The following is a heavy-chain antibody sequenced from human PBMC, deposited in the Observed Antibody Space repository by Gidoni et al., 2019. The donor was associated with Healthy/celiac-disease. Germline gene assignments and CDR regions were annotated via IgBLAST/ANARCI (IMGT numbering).Heavy chain of an antibody. CDR2: ISYDGSNK. V-gene: IGHV3-30*18. J-gene: IGHJ4*02. Sequence: QVQLVESGGGVVQPGRSLRLSCAASGFPFSSYGMHWVRQAPGKGLEWVAVISYDGSNKYYADSVKGRFTISRDNSKNTLYLQMNSLRAEDTAVYYCAKDSSSSWYSFDYWGQGTLVTVSS. CDR3: AKDSSSSWYSFDY. CDR1: GFPFSSYG. D-gene: IGHD6-13*01.